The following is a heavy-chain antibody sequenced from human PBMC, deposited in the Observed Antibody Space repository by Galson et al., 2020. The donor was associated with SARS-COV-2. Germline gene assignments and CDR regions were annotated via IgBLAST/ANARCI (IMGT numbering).Heavy chain of an antibody. J-gene: IGHJ6*02. CDR3: AKDYVPNLDYGDYEVGHYYYGMDV. V-gene: IGHV3-30*18. Sequence: GESLKISCAASGFTFSSYGMHWVRQAPGKGLEWVAVISYDGSNKYYADSVKGRFTISRDNSKNTLYLQMNSLRAEDTAVYYCAKDYVPNLDYGDYEVGHYYYGMDVWGQGTTVTVSS. CDR1: GFTFSSYG. CDR2: ISYDGSNK. D-gene: IGHD4-17*01.